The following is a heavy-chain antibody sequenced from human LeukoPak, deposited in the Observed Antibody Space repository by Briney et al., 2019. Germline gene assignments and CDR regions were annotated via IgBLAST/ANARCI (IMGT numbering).Heavy chain of an antibody. D-gene: IGHD3-22*01. CDR3: AKAGSSSGYYSRFDY. Sequence: GGSLRLSCVASGFTFSSYGMHWVRQAPGKGLGWVAVISDEGSNKYYTDSVKGRFTISRDNSKNTLYLQINSLRTEDTAVYYCAKAGSSSGYYSRFDYWGQGTLVTVSS. J-gene: IGHJ4*02. CDR1: GFTFSSYG. CDR2: ISDEGSNK. V-gene: IGHV3-30*18.